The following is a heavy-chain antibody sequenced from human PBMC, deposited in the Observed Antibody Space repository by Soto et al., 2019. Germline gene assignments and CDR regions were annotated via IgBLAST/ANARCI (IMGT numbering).Heavy chain of an antibody. CDR3: ARDNGGSYYFPLDY. Sequence: ESGGGVVQPGRSLRLSCAASGFTFSSYAMHWVRQAPGKGLEWVAVISYDGSNKYYADSVKGRFTISRDNSKNTLYLQMNSLRAEDTAVYYCARDNGGSYYFPLDYWGQGTLVTVSS. J-gene: IGHJ4*02. V-gene: IGHV3-30-3*01. D-gene: IGHD1-26*01. CDR1: GFTFSSYA. CDR2: ISYDGSNK.